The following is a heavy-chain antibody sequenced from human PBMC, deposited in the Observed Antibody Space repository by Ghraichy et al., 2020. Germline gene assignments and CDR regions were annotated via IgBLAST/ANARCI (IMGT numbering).Heavy chain of an antibody. CDR2: INPNSGGT. CDR3: ARVGNPSSGWQSLHDAFDI. D-gene: IGHD6-19*01. V-gene: IGHV1-2*02. J-gene: IGHJ3*02. Sequence: ASVKVSCKASGYTFTGYYMHWVRQAPGQGLEWMGWINPNSGGTNYAQKFQGRVTMTRDTSISTAYMELSRLRSDDTAVYYCARVGNPSSGWQSLHDAFDIWGQGTMVTVSS. CDR1: GYTFTGYY.